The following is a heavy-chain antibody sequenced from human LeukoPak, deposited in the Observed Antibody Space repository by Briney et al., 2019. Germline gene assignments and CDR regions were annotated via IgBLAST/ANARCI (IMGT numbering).Heavy chain of an antibody. J-gene: IGHJ4*02. D-gene: IGHD4-17*01. Sequence: GGSLRLSCAASGFTFNNYWMHWVRQAPGKGLVWVSLINSDGSNTNYADSVKGRFTISRDNAKNTLYLQMNSLRAEDTAVYYCARDGDHFDYWGQGTLVTVSS. V-gene: IGHV3-74*01. CDR3: ARDGDHFDY. CDR1: GFTFNNYW. CDR2: INSDGSNT.